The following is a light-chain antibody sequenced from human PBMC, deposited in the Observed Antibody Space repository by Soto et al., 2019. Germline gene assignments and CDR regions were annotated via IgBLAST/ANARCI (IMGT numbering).Light chain of an antibody. Sequence: AIQFTQSPSSLSAPVGDRVTITCRASQGIRNDLGWYQQKPGKAPKLLIYAASSLQSGVPSRFSGSASGTDFTLTISSLQPEDFATYYCLQDYSYPWTFGQGTKVDIK. J-gene: IGKJ1*01. V-gene: IGKV1-6*01. CDR1: QGIRND. CDR3: LQDYSYPWT. CDR2: AAS.